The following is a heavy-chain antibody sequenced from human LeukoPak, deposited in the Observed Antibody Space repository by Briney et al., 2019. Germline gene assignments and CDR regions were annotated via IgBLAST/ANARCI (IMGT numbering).Heavy chain of an antibody. CDR2: IYYSGST. CDR3: ARGRCSSTSCYANYYYMDV. J-gene: IGHJ6*03. D-gene: IGHD2-2*01. Sequence: SETLSLTCTVSGGSISSNYWTWIRQPPGKGLEWIGYIYYSGSTNYNPSLKSRVTISVDTSKNQFSLKLSSVTAADTAVYYCARGRCSSTSCYANYYYMDVWGKGTTVTVSS. V-gene: IGHV4-59*12. CDR1: GGSISSNY.